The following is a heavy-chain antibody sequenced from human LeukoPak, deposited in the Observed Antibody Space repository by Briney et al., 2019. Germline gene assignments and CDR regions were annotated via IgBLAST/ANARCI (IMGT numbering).Heavy chain of an antibody. CDR1: GGSISSYY. CDR3: AKRGSLNYYDSSGYYQHFDY. CDR2: IYYSGST. Sequence: PSETLSLTCTVSGGSISSYYWSWIRQPPGKGLEWIGYIYYSGSTNYNPSLKSRVTISVDTSKNQFSLKLSSVTAADTAVYYCAKRGSLNYYDSSGYYQHFDYWGQGTLVTVSS. J-gene: IGHJ4*02. V-gene: IGHV4-59*01. D-gene: IGHD3-22*01.